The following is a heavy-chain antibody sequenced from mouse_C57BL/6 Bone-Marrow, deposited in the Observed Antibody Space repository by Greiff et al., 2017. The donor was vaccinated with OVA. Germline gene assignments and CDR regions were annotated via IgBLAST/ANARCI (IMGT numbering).Heavy chain of an antibody. Sequence: DVMLVESGEGLVKPGGSLKLSCAASGFTFSSYAMSWVRQTPEKRLEWVAYISSGGDYLYYADTVKGRFTISSDNARNTLYLQMSSLKSEDTAMYYCTRELRPYYAMDYWGKGTSVTVSS. CDR3: TRELRPYYAMDY. CDR2: ISSGGDYL. J-gene: IGHJ4*01. D-gene: IGHD1-1*01. CDR1: GFTFSSYA. V-gene: IGHV5-9-1*02.